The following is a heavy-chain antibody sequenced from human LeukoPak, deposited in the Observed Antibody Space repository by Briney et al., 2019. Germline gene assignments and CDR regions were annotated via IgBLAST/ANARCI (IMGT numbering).Heavy chain of an antibody. V-gene: IGHV1-46*01. CDR2: INPSGGST. J-gene: IGHJ5*02. CDR1: GYTFTSYY. CDR3: AREDGGYDSGVWFDP. D-gene: IGHD5-12*01. Sequence: GASVKVSCKASGYTFTSYYMHWVRQAPGQGLEWMGIINPSGGSTSYAQKFQGRVTMTRDMSTSTVYMELSSLRSEDTAVYYCAREDGGYDSGVWFDPWGQGTLVTVSS.